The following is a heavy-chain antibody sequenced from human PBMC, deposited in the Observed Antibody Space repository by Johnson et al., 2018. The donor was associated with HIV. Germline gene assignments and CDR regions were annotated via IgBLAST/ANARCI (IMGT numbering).Heavy chain of an antibody. CDR2: ISWNSGRI. J-gene: IGHJ3*02. Sequence: VQLVESGGGLVQPGRSLRLSCAASGFTFNDYAMHWVRQGPGKGLEWVSGISWNSGRIGYGNSMKGRFTISRDNAKNTLYLQMNSLRAEDTAVYYCARARDRSSSRDAFDIWGQGTMVTVSS. CDR1: GFTFNDYA. CDR3: ARARDRSSSRDAFDI. D-gene: IGHD6-13*01. V-gene: IGHV3-9*01.